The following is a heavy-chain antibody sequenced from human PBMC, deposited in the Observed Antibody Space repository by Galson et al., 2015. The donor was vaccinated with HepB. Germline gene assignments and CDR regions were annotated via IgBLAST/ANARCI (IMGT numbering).Heavy chain of an antibody. J-gene: IGHJ4*02. CDR2: ILYDGSNK. V-gene: IGHV3-30-3*01. CDR3: ARGVSRGGLRRFDY. Sequence: SLRLSCAASGFTFSRHAMHWVRQAPGKGLEWVAVILYDGSNKYYADSVKGRFTISRDNSKNTLYVQMNSLRAEDTAVYYCARGVSRGGLRRFDYWGQGTLVTVSS. CDR1: GFTFSRHA. D-gene: IGHD3-10*01.